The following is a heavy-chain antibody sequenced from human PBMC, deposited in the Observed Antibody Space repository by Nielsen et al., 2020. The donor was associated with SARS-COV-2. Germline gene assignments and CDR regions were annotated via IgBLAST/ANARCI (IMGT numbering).Heavy chain of an antibody. J-gene: IGHJ2*01. Sequence: GESLKISCAASGFTVSGNYMSWVRQARGKGLEWVSTIFASGTTYYTDSVKDRFTISRDISKDTLYLEMSGLRAEDTAVYYCARRHTIYWYFDIWGRGTLVTVSS. D-gene: IGHD2-2*01. V-gene: IGHV3-66*04. CDR1: GFTVSGNY. CDR2: IFASGTT. CDR3: ARRHTIYWYFDI.